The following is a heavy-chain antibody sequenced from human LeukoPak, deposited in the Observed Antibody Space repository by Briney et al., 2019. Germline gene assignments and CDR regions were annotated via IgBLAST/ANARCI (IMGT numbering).Heavy chain of an antibody. Sequence: PGGSLRLSCAASGFTFSSYGMHWVRQAPGKGLEWVAVIWYDGSNKYYADSVKGRFTISRDNSKNTLYLQMNSLRAEDTAVYYCARASDIVDPPGYYYYGMDVWGQGTTVTVSS. D-gene: IGHD5-12*01. V-gene: IGHV3-33*01. CDR2: IWYDGSNK. CDR1: GFTFSSYG. CDR3: ARASDIVDPPGYYYYGMDV. J-gene: IGHJ6*02.